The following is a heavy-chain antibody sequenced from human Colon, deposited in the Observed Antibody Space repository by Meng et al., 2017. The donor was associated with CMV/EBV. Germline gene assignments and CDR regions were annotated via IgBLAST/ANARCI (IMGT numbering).Heavy chain of an antibody. Sequence: GGSLRLSCAASGFTFSSYWMSWVRQAPGKGLEWVANIKQDGSEKYYVDSVKGRFTISRDNAKNSLYLQMNSLRAEDTAVYYCARDGFWSGYYMGKNYFDYWGQGTLVTVSS. CDR1: GFTFSSYW. D-gene: IGHD3-3*01. CDR2: IKQDGSEK. V-gene: IGHV3-7*01. J-gene: IGHJ4*02. CDR3: ARDGFWSGYYMGKNYFDY.